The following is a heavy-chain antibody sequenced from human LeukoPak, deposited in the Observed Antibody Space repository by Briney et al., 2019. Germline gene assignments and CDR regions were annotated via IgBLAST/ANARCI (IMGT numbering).Heavy chain of an antibody. Sequence: PGRSLRLSCAASGFTFSIYAMHWVRHAPGKGLAWGAVISSDGSDKYYADSVKGRFTISRDNSKNPLYLQMTSLRPDDTAVYYCTRRWFFDLWGRGTLVTVSS. V-gene: IGHV3-30*04. CDR2: ISSDGSDK. CDR1: GFTFSIYA. CDR3: TRRWFFDL. J-gene: IGHJ2*01.